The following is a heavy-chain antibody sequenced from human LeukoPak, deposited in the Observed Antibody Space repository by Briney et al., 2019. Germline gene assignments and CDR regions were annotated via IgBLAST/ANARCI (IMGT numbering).Heavy chain of an antibody. CDR2: ISGSGGST. CDR3: AKITELRYFDWLGY. CDR1: GFTFSDYY. V-gene: IGHV3-23*01. D-gene: IGHD3-9*01. Sequence: PGGSLRLSCAASGFTFSDYYMSWIRQAPGKGLEWVSAISGSGGSTYYADSVKGRFTISRDNSKNTLYLQMNSLRAEDTAVYYCAKITELRYFDWLGYWGQGTLVTVSS. J-gene: IGHJ4*02.